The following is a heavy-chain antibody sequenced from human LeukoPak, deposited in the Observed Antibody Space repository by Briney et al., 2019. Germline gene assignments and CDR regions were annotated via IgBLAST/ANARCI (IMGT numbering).Heavy chain of an antibody. J-gene: IGHJ4*02. CDR1: GYTFTSYG. CDR2: ISAYNGNT. Sequence: GASVKVSCKASGYTFTSYGISWVRQAPGQGLEWMGWISAYNGNTNYAQKFQGRVTMTRDMSTSTVYMELSSLRSEDTAVYYCARGTELHGFDYWGQGTLVTVSS. V-gene: IGHV1-18*01. CDR3: ARGTELHGFDY. D-gene: IGHD1-7*01.